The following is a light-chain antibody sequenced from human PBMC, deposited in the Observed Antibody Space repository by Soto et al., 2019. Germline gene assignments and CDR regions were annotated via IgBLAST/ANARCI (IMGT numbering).Light chain of an antibody. J-gene: IGKJ4*01. CDR3: QKYNSAPLT. CDR2: AAS. CDR1: QGTSNH. Sequence: EIKITQSPSSLSASVGDRVTITCRASQGTSNHIAWYQQKPGRVPTLLLYAASTLQAGVPSRFSGSGSGTDFTLTIISLQPEDVATYYVQKYNSAPLTFGGGNKGEIK. V-gene: IGKV1-27*01.